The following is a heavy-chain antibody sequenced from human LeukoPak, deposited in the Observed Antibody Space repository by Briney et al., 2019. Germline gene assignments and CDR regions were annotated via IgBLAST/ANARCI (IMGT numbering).Heavy chain of an antibody. CDR1: GGSFSSGNYF. CDR2: IHTSGST. CDR3: ARERAGEGALDI. D-gene: IGHD3-10*01. V-gene: IGHV4-61*02. J-gene: IGHJ3*02. Sequence: SETLSLTCTVSGGSFSSGNYFWNWSRQPAGKGGEWIVRIHTSGSTCSIASLKSRITVSRHMSKNQFSLNLNFVTAADTAVYFCARERAGEGALDIWGQGTLVTVSS.